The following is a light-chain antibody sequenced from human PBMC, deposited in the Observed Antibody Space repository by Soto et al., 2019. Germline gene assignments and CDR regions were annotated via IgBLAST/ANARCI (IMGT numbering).Light chain of an antibody. Sequence: EIVMTRSPATLSVAPGERATLSCRASQRVGSDLAWYQQQPGQAPRLLIYGASTRATGVPARFSGSGSGTEFTLTISSLQSEDLAVYYCQQYDKWPWTFGQGTKVDIK. J-gene: IGKJ1*01. V-gene: IGKV3-15*01. CDR2: GAS. CDR3: QQYDKWPWT. CDR1: QRVGSD.